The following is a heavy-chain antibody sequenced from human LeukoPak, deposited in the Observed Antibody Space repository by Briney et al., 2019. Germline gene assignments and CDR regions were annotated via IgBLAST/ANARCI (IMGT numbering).Heavy chain of an antibody. CDR3: AKVDTIFGVVTTFDY. J-gene: IGHJ4*02. D-gene: IGHD3-3*01. CDR2: ISSSSSTI. Sequence: GGSLRLSCAASGFTFSSYSMNWVRQAPGKGLEWVSYISSSSSTIYYADSVKGRFTISRDNSKNTLYLQMNSLRAEDTAVYYCAKVDTIFGVVTTFDYWGQGTLVTVSS. CDR1: GFTFSSYS. V-gene: IGHV3-48*01.